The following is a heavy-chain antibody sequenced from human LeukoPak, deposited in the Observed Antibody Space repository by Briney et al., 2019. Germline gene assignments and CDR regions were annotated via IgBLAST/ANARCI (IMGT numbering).Heavy chain of an antibody. Sequence: GGSLRLSCAASGFTFSSYAMHWVRQAPGKGLEWVAVISYDGSNKYYADSVKGRFTISRDNSKNTLYLQMNSLRGEDTAVYYCARPRATYRSGWPSDYWGQGTLVTVSS. CDR1: GFTFSSYA. J-gene: IGHJ4*02. D-gene: IGHD6-19*01. V-gene: IGHV3-30*04. CDR2: ISYDGSNK. CDR3: ARPRATYRSGWPSDY.